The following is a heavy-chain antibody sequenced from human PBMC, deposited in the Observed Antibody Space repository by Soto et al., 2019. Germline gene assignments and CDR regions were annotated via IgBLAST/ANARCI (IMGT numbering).Heavy chain of an antibody. CDR1: GFTFSRNA. CDR2: MSGSGGST. D-gene: IGHD6-13*01. Sequence: PGGSLRLSCAASGFTFSRNAMSWVRQAPGMGLEWVSVMSGSGGSTYYADSVTCRFTISRDNSKNTLYLQMNSLRAEDTAVYYCAKGYRESSSSWFDYWGQGTLVTVSS. V-gene: IGHV3-23*01. CDR3: AKGYRESSSSWFDY. J-gene: IGHJ4*02.